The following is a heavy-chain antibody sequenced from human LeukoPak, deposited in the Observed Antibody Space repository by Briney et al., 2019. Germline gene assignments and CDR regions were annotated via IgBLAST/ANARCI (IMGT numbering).Heavy chain of an antibody. D-gene: IGHD6-19*01. V-gene: IGHV3-64D*06. J-gene: IGHJ4*02. CDR3: VKDRSWGGSGWYFDY. CDR1: GFSFSSYA. CDR2: INNVGDRA. Sequence: GVSLRLSCSASGFSFSSYAMHWVRQAPGKGLEHISLINNVGDRAYYADSVTGRFTISRDNPNNTLYLQMSSLRAEDTAVYYCVKDRSWGGSGWYFDYWGQGTLVTVSS.